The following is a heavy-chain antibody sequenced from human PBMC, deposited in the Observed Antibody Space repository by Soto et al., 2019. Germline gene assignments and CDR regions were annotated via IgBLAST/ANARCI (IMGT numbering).Heavy chain of an antibody. V-gene: IGHV4-34*01. CDR1: GGSFIGYY. CDR3: ARGVGGPGIAVAGKLFDY. CDR2: INHSGST. D-gene: IGHD6-19*01. J-gene: IGHJ4*02. Sequence: SETLSLTCAVFGGSFIGYYWSWIRQPPGKGLEWIGEINHSGSTNYNPSLKSRVTISVDTSKNQFSLKLSSVTAADTAVYYCARGVGGPGIAVAGKLFDYWGQGTLVTVSS.